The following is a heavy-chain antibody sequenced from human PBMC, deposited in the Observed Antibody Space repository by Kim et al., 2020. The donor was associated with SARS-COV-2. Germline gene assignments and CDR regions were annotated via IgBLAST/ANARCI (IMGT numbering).Heavy chain of an antibody. D-gene: IGHD5-12*01. CDR3: ARHRVGRGYDRSDYLDY. CDR2: ISYSGSP. Sequence: SETLSLTCTVSGGSISNYYWSWIRQPPGKGLEWIAYISYSGSPNYKPSLQSRVTISIDTSKNQFSLKLNSVTAADTAVYYCARHRVGRGYDRSDYLDYWG. J-gene: IGHJ4*01. CDR1: GGSISNYY. V-gene: IGHV4-59*08.